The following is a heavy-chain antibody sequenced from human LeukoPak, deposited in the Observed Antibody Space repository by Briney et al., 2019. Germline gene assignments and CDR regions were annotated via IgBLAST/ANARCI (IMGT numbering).Heavy chain of an antibody. CDR3: AKGARGVTAVDY. CDR2: ISYNGSNK. V-gene: IGHV3-30*18. D-gene: IGHD2-21*02. J-gene: IGHJ4*02. CDR1: GFTFSSYG. Sequence: GRSLRLSCAASGFTFSSYGMHWVRQAPGKGLEWVAVISYNGSNKYYADSVKGRFTTSRDNSKNTLYLQMNSLRAEDTAVYYRAKGARGVTAVDYWGQGTLVTVSS.